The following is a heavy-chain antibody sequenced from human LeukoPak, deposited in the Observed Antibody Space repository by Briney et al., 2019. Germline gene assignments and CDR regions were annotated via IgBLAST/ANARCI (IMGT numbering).Heavy chain of an antibody. CDR2: INHSANT. J-gene: IGHJ4*02. V-gene: IGHV4-34*01. CDR1: GGSFSGYY. CDR3: ARGRYSGFFDY. Sequence: PSQTLSLTCVVDGGSFSGYYWTWIRQPPGKGLEWIGEINHSANTHYNPSLKSRVTISLDTSKSQFSLNLSSVTAADTAVFYCARGRYSGFFDYWGQGTLVTVSS. D-gene: IGHD5-12*01.